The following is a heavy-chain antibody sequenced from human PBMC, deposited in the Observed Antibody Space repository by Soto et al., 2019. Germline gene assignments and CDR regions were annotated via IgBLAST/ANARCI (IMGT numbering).Heavy chain of an antibody. CDR3: ARFATGYDFWSGYQYYFDY. D-gene: IGHD3-3*01. Sequence: AVYGGSFSGYYWSWIRQPPGRGLEWIGEINHSGSTNYNPSLKSRVTISVDTSKNQFSLKLSSVTAADTAVYYCARFATGYDFWSGYQYYFDYWGQGTLVTVSS. CDR1: GGSFSGYY. V-gene: IGHV4-34*01. J-gene: IGHJ4*02. CDR2: INHSGST.